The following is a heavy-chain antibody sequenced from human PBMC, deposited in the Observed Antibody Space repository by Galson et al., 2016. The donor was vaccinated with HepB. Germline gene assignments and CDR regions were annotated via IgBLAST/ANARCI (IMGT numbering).Heavy chain of an antibody. CDR3: AREFGGATIRAFDM. V-gene: IGHV3-21*01. CDR2: ISSSRTYI. Sequence: SLRLSCAASGFSFTTYRMSWVRQAPGKGLEWVSSISSSRTYIYYADSVTGRFTISRDNAKNSLYLQMNSLRADDTAVYYCAREFGGATIRAFDMWGQGTMVTVSS. J-gene: IGHJ3*02. CDR1: GFSFTTYR. D-gene: IGHD1-26*01.